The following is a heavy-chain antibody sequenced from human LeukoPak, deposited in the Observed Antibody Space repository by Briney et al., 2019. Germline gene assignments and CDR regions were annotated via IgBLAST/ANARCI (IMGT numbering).Heavy chain of an antibody. CDR2: INHTGST. CDR3: ARSQIAARPKVGYYMDV. Sequence: PSETLSLTCAVYGGSFNNYYWSWIRQSPGKGLGWIGEINHTGSTKNNPSLKSRVTISVDTSKNQFSLKLSSVTAADTAVYYCARSQIAARPKVGYYMDVWGKGTTVTVSS. CDR1: GGSFNNYY. D-gene: IGHD6-6*01. J-gene: IGHJ6*03. V-gene: IGHV4-34*01.